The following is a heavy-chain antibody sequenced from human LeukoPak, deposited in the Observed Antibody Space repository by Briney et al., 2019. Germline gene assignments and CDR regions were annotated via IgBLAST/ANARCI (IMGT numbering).Heavy chain of an antibody. Sequence: GGSLRLSCAASGVTFSNYWMHWVRHAPGKGLVWVSRINSDGINTSYADSVKGRFTISRDNAKNTLNLQMNSLRAEDTAVYYCARDLGQYYDTSDNWFDPWGQGTLVTVSS. J-gene: IGHJ5*02. CDR3: ARDLGQYYDTSDNWFDP. CDR1: GVTFSNYW. V-gene: IGHV3-74*01. D-gene: IGHD3-22*01. CDR2: INSDGINT.